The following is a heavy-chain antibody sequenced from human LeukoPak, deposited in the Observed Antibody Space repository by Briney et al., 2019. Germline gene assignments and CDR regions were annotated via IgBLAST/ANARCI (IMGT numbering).Heavy chain of an antibody. CDR1: GFTFSSYA. J-gene: IGHJ4*02. D-gene: IGHD5-18*01. CDR3: ARSNGGYRYASVLWVY. CDR2: ISYDGSNK. Sequence: GGSLRLSCAASGFTFSSYAMHWVRRAPGKGLDWVAVISYDGSNKYYADYVKGRFTISRDNSKNTLYLQMNSLRAEDTAVYYCARSNGGYRYASVLWVYWGQGTLVTVSS. V-gene: IGHV3-30-3*01.